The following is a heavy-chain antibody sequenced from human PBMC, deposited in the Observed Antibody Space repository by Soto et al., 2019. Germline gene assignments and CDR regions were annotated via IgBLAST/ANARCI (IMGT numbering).Heavy chain of an antibody. CDR1: GGSISSGGYY. Sequence: QVQLQESGPGLVKPSQTLSLTCTVSGGSISSGGYYWSWIRQHPGKGLEWIGYIYYSGSTYYNPYLKSRVTISVDTSKNQFSLKLSSVTAADTAVYYCARVLERRVPYYDFWSGYPSHNYDFDYWGQGTLVTVSS. D-gene: IGHD3-3*01. CDR2: IYYSGST. J-gene: IGHJ4*02. CDR3: ARVLERRVPYYDFWSGYPSHNYDFDY. V-gene: IGHV4-31*03.